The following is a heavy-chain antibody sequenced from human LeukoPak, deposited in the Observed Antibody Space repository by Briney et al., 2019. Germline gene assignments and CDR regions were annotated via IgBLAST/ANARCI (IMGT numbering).Heavy chain of an antibody. CDR2: ISACNGNT. CDR3: ARVVGGSYYSANCFDY. Sequence: AASVKVSCKPSGYTFISYGISWVRQAPGQGLEWMGWISACNGNTNYAQKLQGRVTMTTDTSTSTAYMELRGLRSDDTAVYYCARVVGGSYYSANCFDYWGQGTLVTVSS. CDR1: GYTFISYG. V-gene: IGHV1-18*01. J-gene: IGHJ4*02. D-gene: IGHD1-26*01.